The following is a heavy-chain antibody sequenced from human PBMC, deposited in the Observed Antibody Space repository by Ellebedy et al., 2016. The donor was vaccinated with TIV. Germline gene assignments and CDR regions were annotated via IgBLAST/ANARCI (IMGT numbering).Heavy chain of an antibody. CDR2: ISYDGSNK. V-gene: IGHV3-30-3*01. D-gene: IGHD1-26*01. CDR1: GFTFSSYA. J-gene: IGHJ4*02. CDR3: ARERLEWGDYIGDFDY. Sequence: GESLKISXAASGFTFSSYAMHWVRQAPGKGLEWVAVISYDGSNKYYADSVKGRFTISRDNSKNTLYLQMNSLRGEDTATYYCARERLEWGDYIGDFDYWGQGILVTVSS.